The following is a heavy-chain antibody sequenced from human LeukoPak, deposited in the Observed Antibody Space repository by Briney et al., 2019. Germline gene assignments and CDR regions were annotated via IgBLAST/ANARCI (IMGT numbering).Heavy chain of an antibody. CDR2: IYYSEST. CDR3: ARVTGYDFWSGYSQTAYWYFDL. CDR1: GGSISSGGYC. Sequence: PSQTLSLTCTVSGGSISSGGYCWSWIRQHPGKGLEWIGDIYYSESTYYNPSLKSRVTISVDTSKNQFSLKLSSVTAADTAVYYCARVTGYDFWSGYSQTAYWYFDLWGRGTLVTVSS. V-gene: IGHV4-31*03. J-gene: IGHJ2*01. D-gene: IGHD3-3*01.